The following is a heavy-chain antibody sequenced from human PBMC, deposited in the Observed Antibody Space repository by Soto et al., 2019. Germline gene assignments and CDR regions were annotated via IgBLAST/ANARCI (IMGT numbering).Heavy chain of an antibody. CDR2: VHYSGST. V-gene: IGHV4-59*01. J-gene: IGHJ5*02. D-gene: IGHD2-2*01. CDR3: ARDQLGYCTTTTCYNGLDP. CDR1: GGSTSSYY. Sequence: LSLTCIVSGGSTSSYYWSWIRQPPGKGLEWIGYVHYSGSTNYNSSLKSRVTISVDMSKNQFSLRLRSVTAADTAVYYCARDQLGYCTTTTCYNGLDPWGQGTLVTVSS.